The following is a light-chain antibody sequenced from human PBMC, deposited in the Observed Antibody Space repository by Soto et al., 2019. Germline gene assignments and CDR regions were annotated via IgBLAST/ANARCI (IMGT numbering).Light chain of an antibody. CDR3: GSSNNNLRAYV. Sequence: QSVLTQPPSVSATPGQKVTISCSGSGSNLGRNYVSWYQQLPGTAPRLLIYDNGYRFSGIPDRFSASKSGTSATLGIAGLQTGAEGDYYSGSSNNNLRAYVLGTGTKLTVL. CDR2: DNG. V-gene: IGLV1-51*01. J-gene: IGLJ1*01. CDR1: GSNLGRNY.